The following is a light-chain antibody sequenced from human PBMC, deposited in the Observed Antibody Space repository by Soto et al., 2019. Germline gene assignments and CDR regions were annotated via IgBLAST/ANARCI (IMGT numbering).Light chain of an antibody. CDR3: AAWDASLSACV. Sequence: QSVLTQPPSASGTAGQVVTISCSGGDSNIGSNSVYWYQHLPRMAPKLLIYYNNQRPSGVPDRFSGSRSGTSASLAIVGLRSEDEAVYYCAAWDASLSACVFGLGTKVTVL. CDR2: YNN. CDR1: DSNIGSNS. V-gene: IGLV1-47*02. J-gene: IGLJ1*01.